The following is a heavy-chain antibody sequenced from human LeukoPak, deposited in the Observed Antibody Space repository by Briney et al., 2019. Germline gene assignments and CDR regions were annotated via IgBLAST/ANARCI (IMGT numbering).Heavy chain of an antibody. D-gene: IGHD3-10*01. CDR3: ARHTRGYGSGSYNQYYYYYYYMDV. J-gene: IGHJ6*03. Sequence: PSETLSLTCTVSGGSISSRSYYWGWIRQPPGKGLEWIGSIYYSGSTYYNPSLKSRVTISVDTSKNQFSLKLSSVTAADTAVYYCARHTRGYGSGSYNQYYYYYYYMDVWGKGTTVTISS. CDR1: GGSISSRSYY. CDR2: IYYSGST. V-gene: IGHV4-39*01.